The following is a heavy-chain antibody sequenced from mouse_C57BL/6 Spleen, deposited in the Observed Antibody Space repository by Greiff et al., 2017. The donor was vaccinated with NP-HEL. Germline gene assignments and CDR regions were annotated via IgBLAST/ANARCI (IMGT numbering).Heavy chain of an antibody. CDR3: ARGTTVVVDY. CDR1: GYTFTSYW. V-gene: IGHV1-69*01. J-gene: IGHJ2*01. Sequence: VQLQQPGAELVMPGASVKLSCKASGYTFTSYWMNWVKQRPGQGLEWIGEIDPSDSYTNHNQKFKRKSTLTVDKSSSTAYMQLSSLTSEDSAVYYCARGTTVVVDYWGQGTTLTVSS. D-gene: IGHD1-1*01. CDR2: IDPSDSYT.